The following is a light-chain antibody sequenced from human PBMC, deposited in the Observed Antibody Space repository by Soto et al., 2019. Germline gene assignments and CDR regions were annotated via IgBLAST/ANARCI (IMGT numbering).Light chain of an antibody. V-gene: IGLV3-21*04. CDR3: QVWDSSSDHVV. Sequence: SYELTQPPSVSVAPGKTARITWGGNNIGSKNVHWYQQKPGQAPVLVIYYDSDRPSGIPERLSGSNSGNTATLTISRVEAGDEADYYCQVWDSSSDHVVFGGGTKLTVL. J-gene: IGLJ2*01. CDR1: NIGSKN. CDR2: YDS.